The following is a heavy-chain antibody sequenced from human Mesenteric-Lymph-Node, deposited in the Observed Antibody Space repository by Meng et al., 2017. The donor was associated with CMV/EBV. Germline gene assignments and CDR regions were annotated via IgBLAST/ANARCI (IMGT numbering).Heavy chain of an antibody. V-gene: IGHV3-43*01. D-gene: IGHD3-10*01. J-gene: IGHJ4*02. CDR3: ARSLRGGHFDL. Sequence: GESLKISCAASGFTLDDYSMVWVRQAPGRGLEWVSLFSWDGRSTYYADSVRGRFNISRDTSKNSLFLQLHSLRTEDTALYYCARSLRGGHFDLWGQGAPVTVSS. CDR2: FSWDGRST. CDR1: GFTLDDYS.